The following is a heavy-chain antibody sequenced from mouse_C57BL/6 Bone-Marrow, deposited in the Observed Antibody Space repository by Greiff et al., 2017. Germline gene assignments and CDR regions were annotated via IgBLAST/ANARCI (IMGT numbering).Heavy chain of an antibody. CDR2: INYDGSST. Sequence: EVKLVESEGGLVQPGSSMKLSCIASGFTFSDYYMAWVRQVPEKGLEWVANINYDGSSTYYLDSLKSRFIISRDNAKNILYLQMSSLKSEDTATYYCARDRNGYSPTEYFDVWGTGTTVTVSS. CDR3: ARDRNGYSPTEYFDV. CDR1: GFTFSDYY. V-gene: IGHV5-16*01. J-gene: IGHJ1*03. D-gene: IGHD2-3*01.